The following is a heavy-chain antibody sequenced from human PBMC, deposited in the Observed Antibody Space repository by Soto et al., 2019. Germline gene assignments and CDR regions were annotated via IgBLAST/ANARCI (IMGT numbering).Heavy chain of an antibody. Sequence: QVQLVQSGAEVKKPGASVKVSCKASGYTFTSYGISWVRQAPGQGLEWMGWISAYNGNTNYAQKLEGSVRITTEESTSTAYVERRSLRSEDAAVYYFARERRGGPVQRPGGGDYWGQGTLVTVSS. CDR3: ARERRGGPVQRPGGGDY. CDR2: ISAYNGNT. V-gene: IGHV1-18*01. J-gene: IGHJ4*02. D-gene: IGHD1-1*01. CDR1: GYTFTSYG.